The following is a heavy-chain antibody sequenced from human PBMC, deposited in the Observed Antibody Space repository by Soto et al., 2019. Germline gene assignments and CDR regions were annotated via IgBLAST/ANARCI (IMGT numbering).Heavy chain of an antibody. CDR1: GFTFDDYT. D-gene: IGHD5-18*01. J-gene: IGHJ6*02. Sequence: EVQLVESGGVVVQPGGSLRLSCAASGFTFDDYTMHWVRQDPGKGLEWVSRISWDGGSTYYADSVKGRFTISRDNSKNSLYMQMNSLRTEDTALYYCAKDDYPGGDVDTDMPYYGMDVWGQGTTVTVSS. V-gene: IGHV3-43*01. CDR3: AKDDYPGGDVDTDMPYYGMDV. CDR2: ISWDGGST.